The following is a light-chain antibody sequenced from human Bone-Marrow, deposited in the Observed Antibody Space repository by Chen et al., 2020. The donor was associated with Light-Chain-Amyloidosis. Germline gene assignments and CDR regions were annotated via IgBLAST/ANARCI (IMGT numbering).Light chain of an antibody. CDR3: CSCVTDFVGGV. V-gene: IGLV2-23*01. Sequence: QSALAQPASVSGSPGQSITISCTGTTSDVGRYNLVSWYQQHPGKAPKLIIYESTKRPSGVSDRSSGSKSGNTASLTISGLQAEDEADYYCCSCVTDFVGGVFGTGTKVT. J-gene: IGLJ1*01. CDR1: TSDVGRYNL. CDR2: EST.